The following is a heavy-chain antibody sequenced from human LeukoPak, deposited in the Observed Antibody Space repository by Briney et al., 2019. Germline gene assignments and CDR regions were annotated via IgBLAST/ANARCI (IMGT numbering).Heavy chain of an antibody. CDR2: INHSGST. CDR3: ARLPYYDSSSYPYYFDY. Sequence: SETLSLTCAVYGGSFSGYYWSWIRQPPGKGLEWIGEINHSGSTNYNPSLKSRVTISVDTSKNQFSLKLSSVTAADTAVYYCARLPYYDSSSYPYYFDYWGQGTLVTVSS. V-gene: IGHV4-34*01. D-gene: IGHD3-22*01. CDR1: GGSFSGYY. J-gene: IGHJ4*02.